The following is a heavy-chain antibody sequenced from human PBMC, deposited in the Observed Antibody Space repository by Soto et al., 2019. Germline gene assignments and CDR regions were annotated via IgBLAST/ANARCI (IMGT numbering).Heavy chain of an antibody. V-gene: IGHV1-18*01. CDR2: ISAYNGNT. D-gene: IGHD1-26*01. Sequence: WASVKVSCKASGYTFTSYCISWVRQAPGQGLEWMGWISAYNGNTNYAQKLQGRVTMTTDTSTSTAYMELRSLRSDDTAVYYCARVGATNYYYYGMDVWGQGTTVTVSS. J-gene: IGHJ6*02. CDR1: GYTFTSYC. CDR3: ARVGATNYYYYGMDV.